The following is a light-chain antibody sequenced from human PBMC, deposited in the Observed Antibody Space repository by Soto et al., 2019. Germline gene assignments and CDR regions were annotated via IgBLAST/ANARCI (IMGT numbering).Light chain of an antibody. CDR1: QDIAAY. CDR3: QQAYSFPIN. Sequence: DIQVTQSPSSVSASVGDRVTITCRASQDIAAYLAWYQHKPGRAPELLIHAASSLQSGVPSRFSGSGSGTDFTLTTNSLQPEDFATYYCQQAYSFPINFGQGTRPEMK. CDR2: AAS. V-gene: IGKV1D-12*01. J-gene: IGKJ5*01.